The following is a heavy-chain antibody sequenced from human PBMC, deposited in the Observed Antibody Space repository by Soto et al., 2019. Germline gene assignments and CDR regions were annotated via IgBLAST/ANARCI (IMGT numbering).Heavy chain of an antibody. Sequence: QLQLQESGSGLVKPSQTLSLTCVVSGDSISSGGYSWNWIRQSPGKGLEWIGHTYHSGGTLYNPSLDSRGTISVDKSKNQFSLRLTSVTAADTAVYYCARDSLSGYYFDFWGQGTLVTVSS. CDR2: TYHSGGT. V-gene: IGHV4-30-2*06. D-gene: IGHD3-22*01. CDR1: GDSISSGGYS. J-gene: IGHJ4*02. CDR3: ARDSLSGYYFDF.